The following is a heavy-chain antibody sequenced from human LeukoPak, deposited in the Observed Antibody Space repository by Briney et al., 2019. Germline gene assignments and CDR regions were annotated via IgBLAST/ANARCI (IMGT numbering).Heavy chain of an antibody. Sequence: ASVKVSCKASGYTFTSCGISWVRQAPGQGLEWMGWISAYNGNTNYAQKLQGRVTMTTDTSTSTAYMELRSLRSDDTAVYYCARGATYYHDSSGYYQCDYWGQGTLVTVSS. CDR2: ISAYNGNT. J-gene: IGHJ4*02. CDR3: ARGATYYHDSSGYYQCDY. V-gene: IGHV1-18*01. CDR1: GYTFTSCG. D-gene: IGHD3-22*01.